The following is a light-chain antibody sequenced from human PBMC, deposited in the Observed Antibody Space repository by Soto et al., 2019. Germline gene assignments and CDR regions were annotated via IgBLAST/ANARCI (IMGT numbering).Light chain of an antibody. V-gene: IGKV1-5*03. CDR1: QSISTW. Sequence: DILMTQSPSTLSASVGDRVTITCRANQSISTWLAWYQQEPGKAPKLLIYKASHLDSGVPSRFSGSGSGTEFTLTISSLQPDDFATYYCQQYNSYSRTFGQGTKVEIK. CDR3: QQYNSYSRT. CDR2: KAS. J-gene: IGKJ1*01.